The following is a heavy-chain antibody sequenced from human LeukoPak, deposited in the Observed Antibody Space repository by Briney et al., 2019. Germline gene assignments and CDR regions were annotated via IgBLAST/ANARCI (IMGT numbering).Heavy chain of an antibody. V-gene: IGHV1-46*01. J-gene: IGHJ4*01. CDR3: ATHARSSPDY. D-gene: IGHD6-6*01. Sequence: ASVKLSCKASGYTFTIYYMHWVRQAPGQGLEWMGIINPIGGSTSYAQKFQGKVTMTRYTSTGTVYMELSSLRSEDTPLYYCATHARSSPDYWGHGTPVTVSS. CDR2: INPIGGST. CDR1: GYTFTIYY.